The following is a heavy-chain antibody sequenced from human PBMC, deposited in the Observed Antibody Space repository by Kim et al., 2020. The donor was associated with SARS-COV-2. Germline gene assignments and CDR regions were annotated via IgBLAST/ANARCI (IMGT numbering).Heavy chain of an antibody. Sequence: SVKVSYKASGGTFSSYAISWVRQAPGQGLEWMGGIIPIFGTANYAQKFQGRVTITADESTSTAYMELSSLRSEDTAVYYCARDRSYYGSGANPDWGQGTLVTVSS. J-gene: IGHJ4*02. V-gene: IGHV1-69*13. CDR2: IIPIFGTA. D-gene: IGHD3-10*01. CDR1: GGTFSSYA. CDR3: ARDRSYYGSGANPD.